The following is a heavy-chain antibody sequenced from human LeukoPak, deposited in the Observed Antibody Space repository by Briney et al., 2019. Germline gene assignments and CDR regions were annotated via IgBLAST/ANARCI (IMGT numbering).Heavy chain of an antibody. D-gene: IGHD3-9*01. J-gene: IGHJ4*02. CDR2: ISGSGGST. Sequence: PGGSLRLSCAASGFTFSSYAMSWVRQAPGKGLEWVSAISGSGGSTYYADSVKGRFTISRDNSKNTLYLQMNSLRAEDTAVYYCAKKGIPVFLTPLLVITDYWGQGTLVTVSS. CDR1: GFTFSSYA. V-gene: IGHV3-23*01. CDR3: AKKGIPVFLTPLLVITDY.